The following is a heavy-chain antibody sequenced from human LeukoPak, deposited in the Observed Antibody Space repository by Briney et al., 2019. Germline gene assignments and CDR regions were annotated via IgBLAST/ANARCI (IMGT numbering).Heavy chain of an antibody. CDR1: GGSVSGYY. J-gene: IGHJ4*02. CDR2: INHSGST. V-gene: IGHV4-34*01. Sequence: SETLSLTCAVYGGSVSGYYWSWIRQPPGKGLEWIGEINHSGSTNYNPSLKSRVTISVDTSKNQFSLKLSSVTAADTAVYYCARVQFGVEMATMRAQYYFDYWGQGTLVTVSS. D-gene: IGHD5-24*01. CDR3: ARVQFGVEMATMRAQYYFDY.